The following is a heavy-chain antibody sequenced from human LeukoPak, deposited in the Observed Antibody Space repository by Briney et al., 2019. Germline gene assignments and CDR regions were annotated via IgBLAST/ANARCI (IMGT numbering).Heavy chain of an antibody. D-gene: IGHD2-15*01. J-gene: IGHJ4*02. Sequence: ASAKVSCKASGYTFTNYAISWVRQAPGQGLEWMGWISGYNGKTNYAQKLQGRVTMTTDTSTSTVYMDLRSLRSDDTAVYYCARDVGEGYCSGGSCSDYWGQGTLVTVSS. CDR3: ARDVGEGYCSGGSCSDY. V-gene: IGHV1-18*01. CDR1: GYTFTNYA. CDR2: ISGYNGKT.